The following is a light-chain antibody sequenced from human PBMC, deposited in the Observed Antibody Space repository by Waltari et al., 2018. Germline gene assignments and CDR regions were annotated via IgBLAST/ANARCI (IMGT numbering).Light chain of an antibody. CDR2: HTS. V-gene: IGKV3-20*01. CDR3: QKYDFLPAT. Sequence: VLTQSPGTLSLSPGARATLSCRASQGVGKYLALYQQRPGQAPRLLLYHTSIRATGIPDRFSGGGYGTDFSLTISRLEPEDFAVYYCQKYDFLPATFGQGTTVEIK. J-gene: IGKJ1*01. CDR1: QGVGKY.